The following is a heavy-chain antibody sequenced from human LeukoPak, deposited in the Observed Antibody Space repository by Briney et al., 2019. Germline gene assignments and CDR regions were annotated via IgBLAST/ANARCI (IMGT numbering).Heavy chain of an antibody. CDR2: ISGSGGGT. V-gene: IGHV3-23*01. Sequence: GGSLRRSCAASGFTFSSYAMNWVRQAPGKGLEWVSAISGSGGGTYYADSVKGRFTISRDNSKNTLYLQMNSLRAEDTAVYYCAKDAASAMVSMYDYWGQGTLVTVSS. J-gene: IGHJ4*02. D-gene: IGHD5-18*01. CDR1: GFTFSSYA. CDR3: AKDAASAMVSMYDY.